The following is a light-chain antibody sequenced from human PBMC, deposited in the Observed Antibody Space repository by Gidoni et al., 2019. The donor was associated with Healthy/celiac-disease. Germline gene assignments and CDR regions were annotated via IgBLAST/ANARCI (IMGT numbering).Light chain of an antibody. CDR1: QSVSSSY. J-gene: IGKJ1*01. Sequence: EIVLTQSPGTLSLSPGERATLSCRASQSVSSSYLAWYQQNPGQAPRLLIYGSSSRATGIPDRFSGSGSGTDFTLTISRLEPEDFAVYYCQQYGSSHTFGQXTKVEIK. V-gene: IGKV3-20*01. CDR2: GSS. CDR3: QQYGSSHT.